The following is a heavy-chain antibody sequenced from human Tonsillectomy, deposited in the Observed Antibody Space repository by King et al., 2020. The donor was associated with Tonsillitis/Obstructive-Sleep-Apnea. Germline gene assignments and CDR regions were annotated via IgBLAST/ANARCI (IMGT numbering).Heavy chain of an antibody. V-gene: IGHV4-4*02. CDR2: SYQSGST. CDR3: ARRNCSSTSCYSGYYYYYMDV. J-gene: IGHJ6*03. CDR1: GGSVSRRNW. D-gene: IGHD2-2*01. Sequence: QLQESGPGLVKPSGTLSLTCAVSGGSVSRRNWWSWVRQPPGGGLEGIGESYQSGSTSYNPSPKSGVTLYVDKSKNQFSLKLSSVTAADTAVYYCARRNCSSTSCYSGYYYYYMDVWGKGTTVTVSS.